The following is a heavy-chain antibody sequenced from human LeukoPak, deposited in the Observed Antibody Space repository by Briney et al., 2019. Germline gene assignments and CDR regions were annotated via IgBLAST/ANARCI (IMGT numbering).Heavy chain of an antibody. CDR2: ISSSGSTI. CDR3: ARMGRQQLFSLKTWIDY. D-gene: IGHD6-13*01. V-gene: IGHV3-11*04. J-gene: IGHJ4*02. Sequence: PGGSLRLSCAASGFTFSDYYMSWIRQAPGKGLEWVSYISSSGSTIYYADSVKGRFTISRDNAKNSLYLQMNSLRAEDTAVYYCARMGRQQLFSLKTWIDYWGQGTLVTVSS. CDR1: GFTFSDYY.